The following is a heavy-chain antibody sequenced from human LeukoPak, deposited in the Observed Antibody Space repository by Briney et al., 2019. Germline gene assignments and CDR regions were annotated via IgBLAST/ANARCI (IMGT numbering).Heavy chain of an antibody. D-gene: IGHD6-13*01. CDR1: GDSISSGGFY. Sequence: PSETLPLTCIVSGDSISSGGFYWGWIRQHPGKGLEWIGHLYYTGRTYYKPSLESRLTMSVDTSKNQFSLRLRSVTAADTAVYYCARGSSSYYNWFDPWGQGTLVAVSS. CDR2: LYYTGRT. V-gene: IGHV4-31*03. CDR3: ARGSSSYYNWFDP. J-gene: IGHJ5*01.